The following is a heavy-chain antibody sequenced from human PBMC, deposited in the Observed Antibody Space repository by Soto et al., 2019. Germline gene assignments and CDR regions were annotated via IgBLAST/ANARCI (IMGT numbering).Heavy chain of an antibody. J-gene: IGHJ3*02. CDR2: ISYRGST. CDR1: GDSISGVTYY. Sequence: QVQLQESGPGLVKPSQTLSLTCTVSGDSISGVTYYWSWIRQHPGKGLEWIGYISYRGSTYYSPSLKSRVIISIDTSKTQFSLRLSSVTAADTAVYYCATYWGTGNDAKGFHIWGQGTVVTVSS. D-gene: IGHD2-8*02. V-gene: IGHV4-31*03. CDR3: ATYWGTGNDAKGFHI.